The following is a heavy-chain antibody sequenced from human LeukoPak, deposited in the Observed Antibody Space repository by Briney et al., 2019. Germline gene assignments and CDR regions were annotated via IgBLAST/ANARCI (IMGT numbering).Heavy chain of an antibody. J-gene: IGHJ4*02. Sequence: SQTLSLTCTVSGGSISSGSYYWSWIRQPAGKGLERIRRIYTSGSTNYNPSLKSRVTISVDTSKNQFSLKLRSVTAADTAGYYGARFNLDSNYVGGYFDYWGQGTLVTVSS. CDR3: ARFNLDSNYVGGYFDY. D-gene: IGHD4-11*01. CDR1: GGSISSGSYY. V-gene: IGHV4-61*02. CDR2: IYTSGST.